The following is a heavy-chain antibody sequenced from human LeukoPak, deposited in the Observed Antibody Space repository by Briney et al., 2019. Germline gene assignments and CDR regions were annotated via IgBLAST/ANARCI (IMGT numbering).Heavy chain of an antibody. J-gene: IGHJ4*02. CDR2: INPSGGST. Sequence: GASVKVSCKASGYTFTSYYMHWVRQAPGQGLEWMGIINPSGGSTSYAQKFQGRVTMTRDTSTSTAYMELRSLRSDDTAVYYCARDKMATRDYWGQGTLVTVSS. V-gene: IGHV1-46*01. CDR3: ARDKMATRDY. CDR1: GYTFTSYY. D-gene: IGHD5-24*01.